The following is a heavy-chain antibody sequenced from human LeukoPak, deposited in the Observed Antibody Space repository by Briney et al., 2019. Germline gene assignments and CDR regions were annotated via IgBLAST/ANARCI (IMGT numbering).Heavy chain of an antibody. D-gene: IGHD2-2*01. Sequence: KTSETMSLTCTVSGGSISPHYWSWVRQPPGKGLEWIGYSYYRGGTTYSPSLKSRVTISVDTSKNQFSLKLSSVTAADTAVYYCARDVGYCSSTSCYRAGGYWGQGTLVTVSS. CDR1: GGSISPHY. J-gene: IGHJ4*02. CDR3: ARDVGYCSSTSCYRAGGY. V-gene: IGHV4-59*11. CDR2: SYYRGGT.